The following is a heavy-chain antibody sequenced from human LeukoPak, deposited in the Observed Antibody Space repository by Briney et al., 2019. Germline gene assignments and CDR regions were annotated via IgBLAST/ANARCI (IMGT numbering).Heavy chain of an antibody. J-gene: IGHJ4*02. CDR1: GFTFSSYW. V-gene: IGHV3-7*01. D-gene: IGHD6-6*01. CDR3: AREGLGVYSSSPAGY. CDR2: IKQDGSEK. Sequence: GGSLRLSCAASGFTFSSYWMSWVRQAPGKGLEWVANIKQDGSEKYYVDSVKGRFTISRDNAKNSLYLQMNSLRAEDTAVYYCAREGLGVYSSSPAGYWGQGTLVTVSS.